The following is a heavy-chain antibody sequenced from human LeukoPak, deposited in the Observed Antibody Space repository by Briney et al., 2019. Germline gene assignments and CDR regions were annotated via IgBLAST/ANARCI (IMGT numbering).Heavy chain of an antibody. D-gene: IGHD1-1*01. Sequence: SETLSLTCTVSGGSISSFFWSWIRQPPGKGLEWIGSMHYSGDSKYNPSLKSRVSLSVDTSKQQFSLRLSSVTAADTAVYYCARDLELERNRWNYFESWGQGTLVTVSS. CDR3: ARDLELERNRWNYFES. CDR1: GGSISSFF. CDR2: MHYSGDS. J-gene: IGHJ4*02. V-gene: IGHV4-59*01.